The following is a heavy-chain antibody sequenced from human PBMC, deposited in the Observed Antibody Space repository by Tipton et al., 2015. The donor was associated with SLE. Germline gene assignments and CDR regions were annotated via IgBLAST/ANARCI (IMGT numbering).Heavy chain of an antibody. V-gene: IGHV4-34*01. D-gene: IGHD4-23*01. CDR3: ARLPVVYYYYMDV. J-gene: IGHJ6*03. CDR2: INHGVVT. CDR1: GGSFSGTS. Sequence: TLSLTCSVYGGSFSGTSWNWIRQPPGKGLEWIGEINHGVVTNYNPSLKSRVTMAADTSKNQFSLSLSSVTAADTAVYYCARLPVVYYYYMDVWGKGTTVTVSS.